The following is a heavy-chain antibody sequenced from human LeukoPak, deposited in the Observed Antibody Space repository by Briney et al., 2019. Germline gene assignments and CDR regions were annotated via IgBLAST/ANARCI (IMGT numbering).Heavy chain of an antibody. CDR1: GGSISSGSYY. J-gene: IGHJ6*03. CDR2: IYTSGST. CDR3: ARDRGHYYYYMDV. V-gene: IGHV4-61*02. Sequence: KPSETLSLTCTVSGGSISSGSYYWSWIRQPAGKGLEWIGRIYTSGSTNYNPSLKSRVTISVDTSKNQFSLKLSSVTAADTAVYYCARDRGHYYYYMDVWGKGTTVSVSS.